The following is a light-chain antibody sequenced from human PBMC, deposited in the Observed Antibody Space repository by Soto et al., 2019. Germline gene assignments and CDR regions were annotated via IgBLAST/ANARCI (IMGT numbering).Light chain of an antibody. CDR1: QSVSSSY. CDR2: GAY. CDR3: QHYRTS. V-gene: IGKV3-20*01. Sequence: EMVLTQSPGTLSLSPGERATLSCRASQSVSSSYLAWYQQKPGQPPRLLIYGAYSRATGIPDRFSGSGSGTDFTLTITRLEPEYFAVYYCQHYRTSFGGGTNVEIK. J-gene: IGKJ4*01.